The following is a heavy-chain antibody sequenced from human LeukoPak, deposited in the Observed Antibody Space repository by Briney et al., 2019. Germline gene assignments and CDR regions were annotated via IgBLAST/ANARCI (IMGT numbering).Heavy chain of an antibody. CDR1: GGSISSSSYY. CDR3: AGLRYPYGMDV. V-gene: IGHV4-39*07. Sequence: PSETLSLTCTVSGGSISSSSYYWGWIRQPPGKGLEWIGSIYYSGSTYYNPSLKSRVTISVDTSKNQFSLKLSSVTAADTAVYYCAGLRYPYGMDVWGQGTTVTVSS. D-gene: IGHD3-9*01. CDR2: IYYSGST. J-gene: IGHJ6*02.